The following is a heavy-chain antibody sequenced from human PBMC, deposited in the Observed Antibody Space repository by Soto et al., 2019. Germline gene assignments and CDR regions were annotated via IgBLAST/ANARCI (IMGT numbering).Heavy chain of an antibody. V-gene: IGHV4-30-4*01. Sequence: KSSETLSLTCTVSGGSISSGDYYWSWIRQPPGKGLEWIGYIYYSGSTYYNPSLKSRVTISVDTSKNQFSLKLSSVTAADTAVYYCARGVTSAEITNWFDPWGQGTLVNVSS. D-gene: IGHD2-21*02. CDR1: GGSISSGDYY. J-gene: IGHJ5*02. CDR3: ARGVTSAEITNWFDP. CDR2: IYYSGST.